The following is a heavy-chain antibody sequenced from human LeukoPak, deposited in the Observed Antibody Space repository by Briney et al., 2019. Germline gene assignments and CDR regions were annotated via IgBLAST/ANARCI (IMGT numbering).Heavy chain of an antibody. CDR3: ARLSSHYDFWSGSPAY. CDR1: GFTFSSYS. D-gene: IGHD3-3*01. Sequence: GGSLRLSCAASGFTFSSYSVNWVRQVPGKGLEWVSYISSSSSTIYYADSVKGRFTISRDNAKNSLYLQMNSLRAEDTAVYYCARLSSHYDFWSGSPAYWGQGTLVTVSS. V-gene: IGHV3-48*01. J-gene: IGHJ4*02. CDR2: ISSSSSTI.